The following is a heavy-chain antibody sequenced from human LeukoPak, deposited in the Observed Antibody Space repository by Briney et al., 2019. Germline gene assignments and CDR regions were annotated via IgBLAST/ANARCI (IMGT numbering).Heavy chain of an antibody. CDR3: ARGRGGLLWFGEFNS. J-gene: IGHJ4*02. V-gene: IGHV3-7*01. CDR1: GFTFSSYW. D-gene: IGHD3-10*01. Sequence: GGSLRLSCAASGFTFSSYWMNWVRQAPGKRLEWVANIKQDGSEKYYVDSVKGRFTISRDNANNSLYLQMNSLRAEDTAVYYCARGRGGLLWFGEFNSWGQGALVTVSS. CDR2: IKQDGSEK.